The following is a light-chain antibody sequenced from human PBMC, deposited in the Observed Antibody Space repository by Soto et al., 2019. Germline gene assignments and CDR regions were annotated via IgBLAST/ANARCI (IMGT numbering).Light chain of an antibody. Sequence: DIVLTQSPSTLSLSPGERGTLSCRASQSISNCLAWYQQKPGQAPKLLIYDASNRATGVPARFSGSGSGTDFTLTISSLEPEDFAIYYCQQRSNWPRTFGQGTKVEIK. V-gene: IGKV3-11*01. CDR2: DAS. J-gene: IGKJ1*01. CDR1: QSISNC. CDR3: QQRSNWPRT.